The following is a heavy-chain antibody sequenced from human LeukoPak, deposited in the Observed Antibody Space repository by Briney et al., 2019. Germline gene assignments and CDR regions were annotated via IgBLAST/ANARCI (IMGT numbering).Heavy chain of an antibody. D-gene: IGHD6-19*01. CDR1: GGSISSGVYY. Sequence: SETLSLTCTVSGGSISSGVYYWSWIRQHPGKGLEWIGYIYYSGSTNYNPSLKSRVTISVDTSKNQFSLKLSSVTAADTAVYYCASRPTYSSGWYFDYWGQGTLVTVPS. CDR2: IYYSGST. CDR3: ASRPTYSSGWYFDY. V-gene: IGHV4-61*08. J-gene: IGHJ4*02.